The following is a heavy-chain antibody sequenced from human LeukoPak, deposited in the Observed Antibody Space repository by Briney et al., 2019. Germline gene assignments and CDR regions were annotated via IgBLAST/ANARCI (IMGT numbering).Heavy chain of an antibody. CDR3: ARGSSTVTLYYYYYYMDV. CDR1: GYTFTGYY. CDR2: INPNSGGT. D-gene: IGHD4-11*01. J-gene: IGHJ6*03. V-gene: IGHV1-2*02. Sequence: ASVKVSCKASGYTFTGYYMHWVRQAPGQGLEWMGWINPNSGGTNYAQKFQGRVTMTRDTSISTAYMELSRLRSDDTAVYYCARGSSTVTLYYYYYYMDVWGQGTLVTVSS.